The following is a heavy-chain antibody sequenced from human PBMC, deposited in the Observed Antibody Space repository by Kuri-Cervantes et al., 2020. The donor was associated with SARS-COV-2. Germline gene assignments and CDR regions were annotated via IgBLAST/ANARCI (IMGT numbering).Heavy chain of an antibody. D-gene: IGHD2-2*02. Sequence: ASVKVSCKASGYTFTSYGISWVRQAPGQGLEWMGWISAYNGNTNYAQKLQGRVTMTTDTSTSTAYMELRSLRSDDTAVYYCARDPSNIVVVPAAIPENYYYYYMDVWGKGTTVTVSS. V-gene: IGHV1-18*01. CDR3: ARDPSNIVVVPAAIPENYYYYYMDV. J-gene: IGHJ6*03. CDR1: GYTFTSYG. CDR2: ISAYNGNT.